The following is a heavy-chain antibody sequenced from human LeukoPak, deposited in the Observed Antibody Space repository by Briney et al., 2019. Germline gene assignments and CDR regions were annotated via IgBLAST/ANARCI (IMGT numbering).Heavy chain of an antibody. D-gene: IGHD6-25*01. CDR1: GFTFSSYA. CDR2: IRSKAYGGTT. Sequence: GGSLRLSCAASGFTFSSYAMSWVRQAPGKGLEWVGFIRSKAYGGTTEYAASVKGRFTISRDDSKSIAYLQMNSLKTEDTAVYYCTRVGLSGWYFDYWGQGTLVTVSS. V-gene: IGHV3-49*04. CDR3: TRVGLSGWYFDY. J-gene: IGHJ4*02.